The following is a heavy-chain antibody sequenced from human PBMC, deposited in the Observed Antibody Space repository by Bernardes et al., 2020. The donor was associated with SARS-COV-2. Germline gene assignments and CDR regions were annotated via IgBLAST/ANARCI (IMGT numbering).Heavy chain of an antibody. CDR1: GYTFTSYG. CDR2: ISAYNGNT. V-gene: IGHV1-18*01. J-gene: IGHJ4*02. D-gene: IGHD2-8*01. Sequence: ASVKVSCKASGYTFTSYGISWVRQAPGQGLEWMGWISAYNGNTNYAQKLQGRVTMTTDTSTSTAYMELRSLRSDDTAVYYCARDPGLERVSPRSFDYWGQGTLVTVSS. CDR3: ARDPGLERVSPRSFDY.